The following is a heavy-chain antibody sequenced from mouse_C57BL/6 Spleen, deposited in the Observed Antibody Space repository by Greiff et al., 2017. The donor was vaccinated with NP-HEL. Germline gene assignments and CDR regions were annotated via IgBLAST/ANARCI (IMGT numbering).Heavy chain of an antibody. J-gene: IGHJ1*03. Sequence: VQLQQSGPELVKPGASVKIPCKASGYTFTDYNMDWVKQSHGKSLEWIGDINPNNGGTIYNQKFKGKATLTVDKSSSTAYMELRSLTSEDTAVYYCARSGAGYYYWYFDVWGTGTTVTVSS. D-gene: IGHD2-3*01. CDR1: GYTFTDYN. V-gene: IGHV1-18*01. CDR3: ARSGAGYYYWYFDV. CDR2: INPNNGGT.